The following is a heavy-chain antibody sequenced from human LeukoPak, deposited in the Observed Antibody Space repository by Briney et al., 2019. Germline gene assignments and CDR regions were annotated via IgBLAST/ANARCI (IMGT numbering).Heavy chain of an antibody. V-gene: IGHV6-1*01. CDR3: ARSRTKYSSSWYEFDY. J-gene: IGHJ4*02. CDR1: GDSVSSNSAA. D-gene: IGHD6-13*01. CDR2: THYRSKWYN. Sequence: SQTLSLTRAISGDSVSSNSAAWNWIRQSPSRGLEWLGRTHYRSKWYNDYAVSVKSRITINPDTSKNQFSLQLNSVTPEDTAVYYCARSRTKYSSSWYEFDYWGQGTLVTVSS.